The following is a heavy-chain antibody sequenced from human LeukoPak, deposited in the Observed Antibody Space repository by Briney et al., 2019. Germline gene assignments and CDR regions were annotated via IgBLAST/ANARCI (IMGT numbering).Heavy chain of an antibody. V-gene: IGHV1-69*13. CDR1: GGTFSSYA. Sequence: SVKVSCKASGGTFSSYAISWVRQAPGQGLEWMGGIIPIFGTANYAQKFQGRVTITADESTSTAYMELSSLRSEDTAVYYCASIRSGSYRNFDYWGQGTLSPSPQ. CDR3: ASIRSGSYRNFDY. J-gene: IGHJ4*02. D-gene: IGHD1-26*01. CDR2: IIPIFGTA.